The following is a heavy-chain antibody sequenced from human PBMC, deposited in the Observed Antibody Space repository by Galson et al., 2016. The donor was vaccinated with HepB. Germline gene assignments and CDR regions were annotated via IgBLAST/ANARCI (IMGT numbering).Heavy chain of an antibody. CDR1: GFSVSSNY. CDR3: AKDQSDYVWGSYRDGDDY. Sequence: SLRLSCAASGFSVSSNYLSWVRQAPGKGLEWISVISNSGDTTYYAASERGRFTISRDNSKNTLYLQMTGLRAEDTAVYYCAKDQSDYVWGSYRDGDDYWGQGTLV. V-gene: IGHV3-23*01. CDR2: ISNSGDTT. J-gene: IGHJ4*02. D-gene: IGHD3-16*02.